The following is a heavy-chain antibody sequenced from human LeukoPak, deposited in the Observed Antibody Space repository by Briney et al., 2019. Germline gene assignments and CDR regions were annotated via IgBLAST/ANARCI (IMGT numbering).Heavy chain of an antibody. V-gene: IGHV3-53*01. CDR1: GFTVSSNY. CDR2: LYSDGTT. J-gene: IGHJ4*02. D-gene: IGHD7-27*01. Sequence: PGGSLRLSCAASGFTVSSNYMSWVREAPGKGLGWVSILYSDGTTYYADSVKGRFTISRDNSKNTLYLEMNNLRVEDTAVYYCAREPGDVNDYWGQGTLVTVSS. CDR3: AREPGDVNDY.